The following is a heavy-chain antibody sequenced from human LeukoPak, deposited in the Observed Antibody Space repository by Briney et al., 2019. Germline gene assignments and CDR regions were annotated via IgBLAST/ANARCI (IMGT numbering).Heavy chain of an antibody. CDR2: ISHSGST. J-gene: IGHJ5*02. CDR3: ARPFSHSSGWYWCDP. Sequence: SETLSLTCAVSTYSISTGYYWGWIRQHPGKGLEWIGSISHSGSTYYNPSLTSRVTRSVDTSNNQCSLKLSSGTAADTAVYYCARPFSHSSGWYWCDPWGQGTLVTVSS. V-gene: IGHV4-38-2*01. CDR1: TYSISTGYY. D-gene: IGHD6-19*01.